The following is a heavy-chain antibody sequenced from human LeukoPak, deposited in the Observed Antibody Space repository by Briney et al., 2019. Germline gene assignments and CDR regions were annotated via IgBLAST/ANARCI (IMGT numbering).Heavy chain of an antibody. J-gene: IGHJ5*02. CDR2: ISYDGSNK. CDR1: GFTFSSYA. V-gene: IGHV3-30-3*01. Sequence: GGSLRLSCAASGFTFSSYAMHWVRQAPGKGLEWVAVISYDGSNKYYADSVKGRFTISRDNSKNTLYLQMNSLRAEDTAVYYCAKDVVVAGTRWFDPWGQGTLVTVSS. D-gene: IGHD2-15*01. CDR3: AKDVVVAGTRWFDP.